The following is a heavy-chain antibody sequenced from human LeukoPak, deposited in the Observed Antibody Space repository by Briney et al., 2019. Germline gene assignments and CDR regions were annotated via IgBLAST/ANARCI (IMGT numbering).Heavy chain of an antibody. CDR3: ERGETGHNY. Sequence: PSETLSLTCTVSGGSISTYYWSWIRQPPGKGLEWVAYIHYSGSHNFNPPLKTPVTISGDTSKNQYSLPVQSVIPADTAVYYCERGETGHNYWGQGTLVTVSS. CDR2: IHYSGSH. J-gene: IGHJ4*02. V-gene: IGHV4-59*01. CDR1: GGSISTYY. D-gene: IGHD3-9*01.